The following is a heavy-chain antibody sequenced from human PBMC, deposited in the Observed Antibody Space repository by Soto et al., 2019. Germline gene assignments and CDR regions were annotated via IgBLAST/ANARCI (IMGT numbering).Heavy chain of an antibody. D-gene: IGHD3-10*01. J-gene: IGHJ6*02. CDR1: GCTFSSYA. CDR2: IIPIFGTA. V-gene: IGHV1-69*13. CDR3: ARKGVYYYYYGMDV. Sequence: ASVKVSCKASGCTFSSYAISWVRQAPGQGLEWMGGIIPIFGTANYAQKFQGRVTITADESTSTAYMELSSLRSEDTAVYYCARKGVYYYYYGMDVWGQGTTVTVSS.